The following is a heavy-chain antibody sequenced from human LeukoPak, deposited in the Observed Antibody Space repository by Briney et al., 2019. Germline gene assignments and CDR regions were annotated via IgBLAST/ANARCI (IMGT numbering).Heavy chain of an antibody. D-gene: IGHD2-2*01. J-gene: IGHJ4*02. CDR3: ARASGCSSTSCYAGSFDY. Sequence: PSETLSLTCTVSGGSISSSSYYWGWIRQPPGKGLEWIGYIYYSGSTNYNPSLKSRVTISVDTSKNQFSLKLSSVTAADTAVYYCARASGCSSTSCYAGSFDYWGQGTLVTVSS. CDR1: GGSISSSSYY. V-gene: IGHV4-61*05. CDR2: IYYSGST.